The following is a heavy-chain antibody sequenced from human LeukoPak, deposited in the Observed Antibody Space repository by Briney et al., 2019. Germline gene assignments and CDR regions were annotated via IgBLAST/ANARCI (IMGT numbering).Heavy chain of an antibody. D-gene: IGHD3-10*01. V-gene: IGHV4-39*07. J-gene: IGHJ4*02. CDR2: IYYSGST. CDR3: ARLNVGSSDY. Sequence: WVRQPPGKGLEWIGSIYYSGSTYYNPSLKSRVTISVDTSKNQFSLKLSSVTAADTAVYYCARLNVGSSDYWGQGTLVTVSS.